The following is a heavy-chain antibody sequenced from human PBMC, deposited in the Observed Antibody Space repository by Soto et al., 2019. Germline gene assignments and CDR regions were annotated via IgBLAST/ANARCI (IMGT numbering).Heavy chain of an antibody. V-gene: IGHV3-7*01. J-gene: IGHJ4*02. D-gene: IGHD4-17*01. CDR2: INGDGSQQ. CDR1: GLTFSASY. CDR3: ARDPAHGAMDY. Sequence: EVQLVESEGGLVQPGGSLRLDCAASGLTFSASYMSRVRQAPGKGLEWVAIINGDGSQQTYVDSVKGRFTISRDNAKNSLFLQMSSLRVEDTAVYYCARDPAHGAMDYWGQGTLVTVSS.